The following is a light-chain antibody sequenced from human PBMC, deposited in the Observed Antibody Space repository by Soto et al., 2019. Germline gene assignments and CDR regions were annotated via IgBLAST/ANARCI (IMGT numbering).Light chain of an antibody. V-gene: IGKV3D-15*01. CDR3: QEYNNWHPIT. CDR1: QYVSSGY. J-gene: IGKJ4*01. CDR2: GAS. Sequence: VLTQSPGTLSLSPGESATLSCRASQYVSSGYLAWYQQKPGQAPRLLIYGASTRAAGIPDRFSGSGSETEFTLTITSLQSEDFAVYYCQEYNNWHPITFGGGTKVEIK.